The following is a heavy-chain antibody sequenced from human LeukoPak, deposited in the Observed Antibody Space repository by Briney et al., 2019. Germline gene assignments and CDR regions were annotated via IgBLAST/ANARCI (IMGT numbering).Heavy chain of an antibody. V-gene: IGHV3-23*01. CDR3: AKVRGYFDY. J-gene: IGHJ4*02. CDR2: ISGSGGST. CDR1: GLSVSSNF. Sequence: GGSLRLSCAATGLSVSSNFMSWVRQAPGKGLEWVSAISGSGGSTYYADSVKGRFTISRDNSKNTLYLQMNSLRAEDTALYYCAKVRGYFDYWGQGTLVTVSS.